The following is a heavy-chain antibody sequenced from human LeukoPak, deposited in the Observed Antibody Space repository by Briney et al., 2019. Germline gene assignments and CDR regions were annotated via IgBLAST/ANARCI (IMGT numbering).Heavy chain of an antibody. CDR1: GYTFTGYY. V-gene: IGHV1-2*02. CDR2: INPNSGGT. D-gene: IGHD4-17*01. J-gene: IGHJ3*02. Sequence: GASVMVSCKASGYTFTGYYMHWVRQAPGQGLEWMGWINPNSGGTNYAQKFQGRVTMTRDTSISTAYMELSRLRSDDTAVYYCARDMTVTGAFDIWGQGTMVTVSS. CDR3: ARDMTVTGAFDI.